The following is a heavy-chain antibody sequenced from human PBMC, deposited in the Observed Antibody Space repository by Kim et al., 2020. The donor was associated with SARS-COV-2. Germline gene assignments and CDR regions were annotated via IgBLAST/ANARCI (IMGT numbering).Heavy chain of an antibody. J-gene: IGHJ4*01. Sequence: GGSLRLSCAASGFTFSSYGMHWVRQAPGKGLEWVAVISYDGSNKYYADSVKGRFTISRDNSKHTLYLQMNSLRAEDTAVYYCAKGRERELRETGLDYWG. CDR1: GFTFSSYG. V-gene: IGHV3-30*18. D-gene: IGHD1-26*01. CDR2: ISYDGSNK. CDR3: AKGRERELRETGLDY.